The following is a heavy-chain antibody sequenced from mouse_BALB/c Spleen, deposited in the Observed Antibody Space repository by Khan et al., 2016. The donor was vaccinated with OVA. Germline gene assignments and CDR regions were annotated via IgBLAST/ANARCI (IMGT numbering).Heavy chain of an antibody. D-gene: IGHD1-1*01. Sequence: EVELVESGGDLVKPGGSLKLSCAASGFTFSTYAMSWVRQTPDKRLEWVATINTGGDYIYYPDSVKGRCTISRDNAKNTLYLQMSSLRSEDTAMYYCARHNYGPFAYWGQGTLVTVSA. V-gene: IGHV5-6*01. CDR2: INTGGDYI. CDR1: GFTFSTYA. J-gene: IGHJ3*01. CDR3: ARHNYGPFAY.